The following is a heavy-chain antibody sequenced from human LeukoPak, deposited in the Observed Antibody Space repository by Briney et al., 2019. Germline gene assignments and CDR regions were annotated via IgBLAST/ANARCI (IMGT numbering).Heavy chain of an antibody. CDR2: IIPIFATA. Sequence: GASVKVSCKASGGTFSSYVISWVRQAPGQGLEWMGGIIPIFATANYAQKFQDRVTITTDESTSTAYMELSSLRSEDTAVYYCARGVATAMALPTDVWGKGTTVTVSS. V-gene: IGHV1-69*05. D-gene: IGHD5-18*01. CDR1: GGTFSSYV. J-gene: IGHJ6*04. CDR3: ARGVATAMALPTDV.